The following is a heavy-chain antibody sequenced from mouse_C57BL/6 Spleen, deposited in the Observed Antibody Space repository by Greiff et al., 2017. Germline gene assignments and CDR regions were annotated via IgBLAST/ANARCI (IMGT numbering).Heavy chain of an antibody. Sequence: EVKLVESEGGLVQPGSSMKLSCTASGFTFSDYYMAWVRQVPEKGLEWVANINYDGSSTYYLDSLKSRFIISRDNAKNILYLQMSSLKSEDTATYYCARVGGLRPHFDYWGQGTTLTVSS. D-gene: IGHD2-4*01. CDR2: INYDGSST. CDR1: GFTFSDYY. J-gene: IGHJ2*01. CDR3: ARVGGLRPHFDY. V-gene: IGHV5-16*01.